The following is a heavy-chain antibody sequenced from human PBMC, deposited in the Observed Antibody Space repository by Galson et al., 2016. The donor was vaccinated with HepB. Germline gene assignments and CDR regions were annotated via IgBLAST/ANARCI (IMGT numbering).Heavy chain of an antibody. D-gene: IGHD2-15*01. CDR1: GFTFSDLG. Sequence: SLRLSCAASGFTFSDLGMHWVRQAPGKGLEWVALIWYDGSNKHYADSVKGRSTISRDNSKNTLYLQMNSLRAEDTAVYYCAKERGDCSGGTCRYHDAFDIWGQGTMVTVSS. J-gene: IGHJ3*02. CDR3: AKERGDCSGGTCRYHDAFDI. CDR2: IWYDGSNK. V-gene: IGHV3-30*02.